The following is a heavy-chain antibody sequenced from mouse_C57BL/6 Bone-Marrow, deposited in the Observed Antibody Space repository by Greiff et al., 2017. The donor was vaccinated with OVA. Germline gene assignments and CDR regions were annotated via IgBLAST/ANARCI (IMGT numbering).Heavy chain of an antibody. D-gene: IGHD2-1*01. CDR3: ALPSTTVNWYFDV. V-gene: IGHV1-78*01. Sequence: VHLVESDAELVKPGASVKISCKVSGYTFTDHTIHWMKQRPEQGLEWIGYIYPRDGSTKYNEKFKGKATLTADKSSSTAYMQLNSLTSEDSAVYVCALPSTTVNWYFDVWGTGTTVTVSS. J-gene: IGHJ1*03. CDR1: GYTFTDHT. CDR2: IYPRDGST.